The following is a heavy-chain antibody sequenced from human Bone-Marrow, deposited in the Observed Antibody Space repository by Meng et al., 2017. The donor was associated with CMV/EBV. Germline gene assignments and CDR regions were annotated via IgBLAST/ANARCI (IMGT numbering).Heavy chain of an antibody. J-gene: IGHJ6*02. V-gene: IGHV3-21*01. Sequence: GESLKISCAASGFTFSSYSMNWVRQAPGKGLEWVSSISSSSSYIYYADSVKGRFTISRYNAKNSLDLKMNSLRAEDTAVYYRARDRGAVAGYGMDVWGQGTTVTVSS. D-gene: IGHD6-19*01. CDR1: GFTFSSYS. CDR3: ARDRGAVAGYGMDV. CDR2: ISSSSSYI.